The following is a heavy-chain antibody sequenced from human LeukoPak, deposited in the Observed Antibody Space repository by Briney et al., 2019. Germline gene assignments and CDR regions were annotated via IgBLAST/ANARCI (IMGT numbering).Heavy chain of an antibody. CDR3: ARGYCSGGSCYLFDY. CDR1: GYTFTSYD. CDR2: MNPNSGNT. Sequence: ASVKVSCKASGYTFTSYDINWVRQAPGQGLEWMGWMNPNSGNTGYAQKFQGRVTMTRNTSISTAYMELSSLRSEDTAVYYCARGYCSGGSCYLFDYWGQGTLVTVSS. D-gene: IGHD2-15*01. V-gene: IGHV1-8*01. J-gene: IGHJ4*02.